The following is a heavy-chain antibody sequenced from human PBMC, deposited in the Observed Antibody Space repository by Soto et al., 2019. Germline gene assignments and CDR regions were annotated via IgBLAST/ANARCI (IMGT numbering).Heavy chain of an antibody. CDR1: GFTFSSYW. CDR3: ARERSYCSGGSCPHYYYFDY. CDR2: IKQDGSEK. V-gene: IGHV3-7*03. D-gene: IGHD2-15*01. Sequence: GGSLSLSCVVSGFTFSSYWMSWVRQAPGKGLEWVANIKQDGSEKYYVDSVKGRFTISRDNAKNSLYLQMSGLRAEDTAVYYCARERSYCSGGSCPHYYYFDYWGRGTLVTVSS. J-gene: IGHJ4*01.